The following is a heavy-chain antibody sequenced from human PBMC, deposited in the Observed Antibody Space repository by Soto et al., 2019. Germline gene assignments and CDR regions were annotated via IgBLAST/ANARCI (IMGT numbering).Heavy chain of an antibody. D-gene: IGHD6-13*01. Sequence: QVQLVQSGAEAKKPGSSVKVSCKTSGGTFSSYAISWVRQAPGQGLEWMGGIVPLFRTTNYAQKFQGRVTNTADTSTDTVYMELSGLISGDTAVYYCARGGYSSTWSNLLDRSGLDVWGQGTTVTVSS. CDR2: IVPLFRTT. V-gene: IGHV1-69*06. CDR1: GGTFSSYA. J-gene: IGHJ6*02. CDR3: ARGGYSSTWSNLLDRSGLDV.